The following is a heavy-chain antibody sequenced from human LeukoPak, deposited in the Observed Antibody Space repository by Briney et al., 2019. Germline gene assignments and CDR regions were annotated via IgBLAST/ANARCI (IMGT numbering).Heavy chain of an antibody. CDR1: EFTFSSYW. Sequence: GGSLRLSCAASEFTFSSYWMTWVRQAPGKGLEWVANIKQDGSEKYYVDSVKGRFTISRDNAKHSLSLQMNSLRAEDTAVYYCARDRLYGPPDYWGQGTLVTVSS. V-gene: IGHV3-7*01. D-gene: IGHD4-17*01. J-gene: IGHJ4*02. CDR3: ARDRLYGPPDY. CDR2: IKQDGSEK.